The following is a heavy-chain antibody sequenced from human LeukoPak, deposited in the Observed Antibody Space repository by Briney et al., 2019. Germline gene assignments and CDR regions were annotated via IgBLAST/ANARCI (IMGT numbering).Heavy chain of an antibody. J-gene: IGHJ5*02. D-gene: IGHD4-17*01. V-gene: IGHV4-4*07. Sequence: KTSETLSLTCTVSGGSISSYYWSWIRQPAGKGLESIGRIYTSGSTNYNPSLKSRVTMSVDTSKNQFSLKLSSVTAADTAVYYCARDSGPYGDYGWFDPWGQGTLVTVSS. CDR1: GGSISSYY. CDR3: ARDSGPYGDYGWFDP. CDR2: IYTSGST.